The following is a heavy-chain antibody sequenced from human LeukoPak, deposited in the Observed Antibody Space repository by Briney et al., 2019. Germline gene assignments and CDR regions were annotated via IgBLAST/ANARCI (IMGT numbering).Heavy chain of an antibody. Sequence: GGSLRLSCAASGFTFSSYDMHWVRQATGKGLEWVSAIGTAGDTYYPGSVKGRFTISRENAKNSLYLQMNSLRAGDTAVYYCARVSSSSWYGSWSYYYYMDVWGKGTTVTVSS. J-gene: IGHJ6*03. CDR3: ARVSSSSWYGSWSYYYYMDV. D-gene: IGHD6-13*01. V-gene: IGHV3-13*01. CDR2: IGTAGDT. CDR1: GFTFSSYD.